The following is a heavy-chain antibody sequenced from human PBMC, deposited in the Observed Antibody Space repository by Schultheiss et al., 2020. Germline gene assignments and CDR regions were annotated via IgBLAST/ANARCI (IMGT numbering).Heavy chain of an antibody. J-gene: IGHJ4*03. CDR2: IYYSGST. Sequence: SETLSLTCTVSGGSISSYYWSWIRQPPGKGLEWIGYIYYSGSTYYNPSLKSRVTISVDTSKNQFSLKLTSVTAADTAVYYCARDFDYWGQGITVTVSS. V-gene: IGHV4-59*12. CDR1: GGSISSYY. CDR3: ARDFDY.